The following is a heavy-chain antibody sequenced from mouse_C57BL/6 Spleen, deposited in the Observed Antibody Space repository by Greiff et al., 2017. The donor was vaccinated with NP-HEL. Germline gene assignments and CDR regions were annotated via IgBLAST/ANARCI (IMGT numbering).Heavy chain of an antibody. D-gene: IGHD2-1*01. CDR2: IYPGDGDT. J-gene: IGHJ2*01. V-gene: IGHV1-80*01. CDR1: GYAFSSYW. Sequence: QVQLKESGAELVKPGASVKISCKASGYAFSSYWMNWVKQRPGKGLEWIGQIYPGDGDTNYNGKFKGKATLTADKSSSTAYMQLSSLTSEDSAVYFCARNMDGNYDFDYWGQGTTLTVSS. CDR3: ARNMDGNYDFDY.